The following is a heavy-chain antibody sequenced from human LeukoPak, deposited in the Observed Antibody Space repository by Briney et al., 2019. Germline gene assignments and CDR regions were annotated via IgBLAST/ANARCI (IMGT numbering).Heavy chain of an antibody. J-gene: IGHJ4*02. D-gene: IGHD4-11*01. CDR1: GLTFSNYW. Sequence: GGSPRLSCAASGLTFSNYWMDWVRQAPGEGLEWVSFISSSSSYIDYADSVKGRFTISRDNAKNSLYLQMNSLRAEDTAVYYCVRDSYSNYFDYWGQGTLVTVSS. V-gene: IGHV3-21*01. CDR3: VRDSYSNYFDY. CDR2: ISSSSSYI.